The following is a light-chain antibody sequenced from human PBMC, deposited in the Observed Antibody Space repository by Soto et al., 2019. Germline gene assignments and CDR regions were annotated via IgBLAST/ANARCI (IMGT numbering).Light chain of an antibody. CDR2: GAS. J-gene: IGKJ4*01. V-gene: IGKV3-15*01. Sequence: EIVMTQSPATLSVSPGERATLSCRASQSVSSNLAWYQQKPGQAPRLLIYGASTRATGIAARFSGSGSGTEFTLIISSLQSEDFAVYYCQQYNIWPPLTFGGGTKVEI. CDR3: QQYNIWPPLT. CDR1: QSVSSN.